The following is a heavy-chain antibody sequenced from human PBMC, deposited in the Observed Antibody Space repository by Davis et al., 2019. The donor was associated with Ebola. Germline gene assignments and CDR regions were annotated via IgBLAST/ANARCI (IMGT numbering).Heavy chain of an antibody. D-gene: IGHD6-19*01. CDR3: AKGAGSSGWYDYFDY. J-gene: IGHJ4*02. Sequence: GESLKISCAASGFTFSSYAMSWVRQAPGKGLEWVSAISGSGGSTYYADSVKGRFTISRDNSKNTLYLQMNSLRAEDTAVYYCAKGAGSSGWYDYFDYWGQGTLVTVSS. CDR2: ISGSGGST. V-gene: IGHV3-23*01. CDR1: GFTFSSYA.